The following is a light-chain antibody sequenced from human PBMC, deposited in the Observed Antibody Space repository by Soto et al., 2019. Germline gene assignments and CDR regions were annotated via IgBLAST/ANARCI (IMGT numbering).Light chain of an antibody. CDR1: SSDIGGYHY. Sequence: QSALTQPASVSGSPGQSITFSCTGTSSDIGGYHYVSWYQQHPGKAPKLMIYEVSNRPSGVSDRFSGSKSGNTASLTISGLQAEDEADYYCTSYTSSTTNYVFGTGTKLTVL. CDR2: EVS. V-gene: IGLV2-14*01. J-gene: IGLJ1*01. CDR3: TSYTSSTTNYV.